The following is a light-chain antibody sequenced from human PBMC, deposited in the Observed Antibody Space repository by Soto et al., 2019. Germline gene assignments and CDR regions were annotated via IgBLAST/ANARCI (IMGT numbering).Light chain of an antibody. V-gene: IGLV1-44*01. J-gene: IGLJ1*01. CDR2: SNN. CDR3: AAWDDSLNGYV. Sequence: QSALAHPPSASGTPGQRVTISCSGSSSNIGSNTVNWYQQLPGTAPKLLIYSNNQRPSGVPDRFSGSKSGTSASLAISGLQSEDEADYYCAAWDDSLNGYVFGTGTKATVL. CDR1: SSNIGSNT.